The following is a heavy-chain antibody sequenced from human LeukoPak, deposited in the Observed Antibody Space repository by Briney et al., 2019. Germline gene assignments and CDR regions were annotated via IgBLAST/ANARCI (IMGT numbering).Heavy chain of an antibody. V-gene: IGHV5-51*01. CDR2: IYPGDSDT. CDR1: GYSLTSYW. CDR3: ARQDYYDSSGYPIDY. J-gene: IGHJ4*02. D-gene: IGHD3-22*01. Sequence: GESLKISCKGSGYSLTSYWIGWVRQMPGKGPEWMGIIYPGDSDTRYSPSFQGQVTISADKSISTAYLQWSSLKASDTAMYYCARQDYYDSSGYPIDYWGQGTLVTVSS.